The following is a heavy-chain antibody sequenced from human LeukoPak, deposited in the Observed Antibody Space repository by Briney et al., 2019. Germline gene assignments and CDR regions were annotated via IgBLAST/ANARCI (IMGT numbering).Heavy chain of an antibody. CDR2: LSYSGST. J-gene: IGHJ5*02. Sequence: SETLSLTCTVSGGSISSYYWSWIRQPPGKGLEWIGYLSYSGSTNYNPSLKSRVTISVDTSKNQFSLKLSSVTAADTAVYYCARFIGEIDNWFDPWGQGTLVTVSS. V-gene: IGHV4-59*01. CDR3: ARFIGEIDNWFDP. D-gene: IGHD3-16*02. CDR1: GGSISSYY.